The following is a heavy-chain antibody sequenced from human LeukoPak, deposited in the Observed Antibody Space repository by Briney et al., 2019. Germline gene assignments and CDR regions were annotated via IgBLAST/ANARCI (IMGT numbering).Heavy chain of an antibody. V-gene: IGHV3-33*01. CDR3: ARAPTSGSYYMDY. CDR2: IWYDGSNK. Sequence: GRSLRLSCAASGFTFSSYGMHWVRQAPGKGLGWVAVIWYDGSNKYYADSVKGRFTISRDNSKNTLYLQMNSLRAEDTAVYYCARAPTSGSYYMDYWGQGTLVTVSS. CDR1: GFTFSSYG. J-gene: IGHJ4*02. D-gene: IGHD1-26*01.